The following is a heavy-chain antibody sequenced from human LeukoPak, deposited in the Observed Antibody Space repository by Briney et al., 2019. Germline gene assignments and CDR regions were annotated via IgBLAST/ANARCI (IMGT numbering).Heavy chain of an antibody. V-gene: IGHV4-34*01. D-gene: IGHD3-22*01. CDR3: ARESSHDSSGLWP. CDR2: INHSGST. CDR1: GGSFSGYY. J-gene: IGHJ5*02. Sequence: PSETLSLTCAVYGGSFSGYYWSWIRQPPGKGLEWIGEINHSGSTNYNPSLKSRVTISVDTSKNQFSLKLSSVTAADTAVYYCARESSHDSSGLWPWGQGTLVTVSS.